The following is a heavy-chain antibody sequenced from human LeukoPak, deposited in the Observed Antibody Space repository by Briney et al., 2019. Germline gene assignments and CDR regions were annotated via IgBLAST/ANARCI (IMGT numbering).Heavy chain of an antibody. CDR3: ARESSDGVYY. Sequence: GGSLRLSCAASGFTFSSYSMNWVRPAPGKGLEWVSSISSSSSYIYYADSVKGRFTISRDNAKNSLYLQMNSLRAEDTAVYYCARESSDGVYYWGQGTLVTVSS. J-gene: IGHJ4*02. CDR1: GFTFSSYS. V-gene: IGHV3-21*01. CDR2: ISSSSSYI. D-gene: IGHD2-15*01.